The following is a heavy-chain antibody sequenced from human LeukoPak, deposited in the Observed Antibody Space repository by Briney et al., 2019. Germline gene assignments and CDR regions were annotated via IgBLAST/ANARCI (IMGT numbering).Heavy chain of an antibody. Sequence: KPSETLSLTCAVYGGSFSGYYWSWIRQPPGKGLEWIGEINHSGSTNYNPSLKSRVTISVDTSKNQFSLKLSSVTAADTAVYYCARPPPHTYYYGSGSSSDAFDIWGQGTMVTASS. CDR3: ARPPPHTYYYGSGSSSDAFDI. V-gene: IGHV4-34*01. CDR1: GGSFSGYY. CDR2: INHSGST. D-gene: IGHD3-10*01. J-gene: IGHJ3*02.